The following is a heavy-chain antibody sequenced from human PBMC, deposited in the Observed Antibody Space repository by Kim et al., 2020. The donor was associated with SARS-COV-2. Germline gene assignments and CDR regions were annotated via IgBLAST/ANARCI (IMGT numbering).Heavy chain of an antibody. CDR2: ISTYNGNT. CDR3: ARDASYYDTTGHYAASWFDP. V-gene: IGHV1-18*01. Sequence: ASVKVSCKASGYTFTSYGISWVRQAPGQGLEWMGWISTYNGNTKYAQKFQGRVTMTTDTSTSTAYMELRSLRSDDTAVYYCARDASYYDTTGHYAASWFDPWGQGTLVPVSS. D-gene: IGHD3-22*01. CDR1: GYTFTSYG. J-gene: IGHJ5*02.